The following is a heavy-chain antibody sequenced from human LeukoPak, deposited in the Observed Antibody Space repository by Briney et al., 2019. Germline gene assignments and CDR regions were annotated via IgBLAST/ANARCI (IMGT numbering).Heavy chain of an antibody. J-gene: IGHJ4*02. CDR2: IYTSGST. V-gene: IGHV4-4*09. Sequence: SETLSLTCTVSGGSISSYYWSWIRQPPGKGLEWIGYIYTSGSTNYNPSLKSRVTISVDTSKNQFSLKLSFVTAADTAVYYCARWRGATTGFDYWGQGTLVTVSS. CDR1: GGSISSYY. CDR3: ARWRGATTGFDY. D-gene: IGHD1-26*01.